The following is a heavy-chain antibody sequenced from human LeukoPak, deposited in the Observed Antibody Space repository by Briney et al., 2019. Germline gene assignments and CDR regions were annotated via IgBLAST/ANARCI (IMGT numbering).Heavy chain of an antibody. CDR3: ARHSCSSTSCPFDY. CDR1: GGSIRNYY. V-gene: IGHV4-59*08. D-gene: IGHD2-2*01. CDR2: VYNSGST. Sequence: SETPSLTCTVSGGSIRNYYWSWIRQPPGQGLEWIGYVYNSGSTNYNPSLGSRVTISLDTSKNQFSLRLSSVTAADTAVYYCARHSCSSTSCPFDYWGQGTLVTVSS. J-gene: IGHJ4*02.